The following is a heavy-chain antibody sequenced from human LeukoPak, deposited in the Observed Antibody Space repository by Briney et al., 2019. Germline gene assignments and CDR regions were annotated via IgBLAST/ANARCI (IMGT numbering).Heavy chain of an antibody. D-gene: IGHD6-13*01. V-gene: IGHV3-30*02. CDR1: GFTFSSYG. J-gene: IGHJ5*02. CDR2: IRYDGSNK. CDR3: AHPTEYSSSWYGNWFDP. Sequence: GGSLRLSCAASGFTFSSYGMHWVRQAPGKGLEWVAFIRYDGSNKYYAHSVKGRFTISRDNSKNTLYLQMNSLRAEDTAVYYCAHPTEYSSSWYGNWFDPWGQGTLVTVSS.